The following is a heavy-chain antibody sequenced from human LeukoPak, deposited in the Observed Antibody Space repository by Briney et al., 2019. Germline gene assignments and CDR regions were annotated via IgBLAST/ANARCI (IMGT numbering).Heavy chain of an antibody. V-gene: IGHV4-39*01. Sequence: SETLSLTCTVSGGSISSSSYYWGWIRQPPGEGLEWIGSIYYSGSTYHNPSLKSRVTISIDTSKNQFSLKLNSVTAADTAVYYCAKGGNSEYSSSSYWGQGTLVTVSS. CDR1: GGSISSSSYY. CDR3: AKGGNSEYSSSSY. D-gene: IGHD6-6*01. J-gene: IGHJ4*02. CDR2: IYYSGST.